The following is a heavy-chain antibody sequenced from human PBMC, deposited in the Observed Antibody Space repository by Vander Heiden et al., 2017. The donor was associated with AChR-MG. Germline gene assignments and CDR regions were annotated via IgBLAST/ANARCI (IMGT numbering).Heavy chain of an antibody. V-gene: IGHV3-30-3*01. CDR2: ISYDGSNK. J-gene: IGHJ3*02. Sequence: QVQLVASGGGVVQPGRSLRLPCAASGFTFSSYAMHWVRQAPGKGLEWVAVISYDGSNKYYADSVKGRFTISRDNSKNTLYLQMNSLRAEDTAVYYCARGMSPTGTLFDIWGQGTMVTVSS. D-gene: IGHD1-1*01. CDR3: ARGMSPTGTLFDI. CDR1: GFTFSSYA.